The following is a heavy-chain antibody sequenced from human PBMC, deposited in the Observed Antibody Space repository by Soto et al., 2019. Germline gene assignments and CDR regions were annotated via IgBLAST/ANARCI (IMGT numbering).Heavy chain of an antibody. CDR1: GFTFGSFV. CDR2: ISGSGGST. D-gene: IGHD6-13*01. Sequence: EGQLLESGGGLVQPGGSLRLSCAASGFTFGSFVMNWVRQAPGKGLEWVAAISGSGGSTYYLHSVKGRFTISRDNSKNTLYLQMNSLRAEDPAVYYCHLSSAGPPIDYWYYSGLDVWGQGTTVIVSS. J-gene: IGHJ6*02. CDR3: HLSSAGPPIDYWYYSGLDV. V-gene: IGHV3-23*01.